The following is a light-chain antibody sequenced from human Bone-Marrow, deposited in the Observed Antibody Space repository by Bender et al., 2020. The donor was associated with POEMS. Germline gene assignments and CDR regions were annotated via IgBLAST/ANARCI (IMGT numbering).Light chain of an antibody. J-gene: IGLJ1*01. CDR1: SSDVGSYHL. CDR3: CSYARNTYV. V-gene: IGLV2-23*01. Sequence: QSALTQPASVSGSPGQSITISCTGTSSDVGSYHLVSWYQQHPGKAPTLLISEDSKRPAGVSTRFSGSKSGITASLTISGLQAEDEADYYCCSYARNTYVFGTGTKVTGL. CDR2: EDS.